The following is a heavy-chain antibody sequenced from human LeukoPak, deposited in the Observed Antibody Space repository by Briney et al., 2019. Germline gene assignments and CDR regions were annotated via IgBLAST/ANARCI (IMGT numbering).Heavy chain of an antibody. Sequence: PGGSLRLSCAASGFTFSSYAMHWVRQAPGKGLEYVSAISSNGGSTYYANSVKGRFTISRDNSKNTLYLQMNSLRAEDTAVYYCARDRGYYYDSSGYYFTPGDFDYWGQGTLVTVSS. D-gene: IGHD3-22*01. V-gene: IGHV3-64*01. CDR3: ARDRGYYYDSSGYYFTPGDFDY. CDR1: GFTFSSYA. J-gene: IGHJ4*02. CDR2: ISSNGGST.